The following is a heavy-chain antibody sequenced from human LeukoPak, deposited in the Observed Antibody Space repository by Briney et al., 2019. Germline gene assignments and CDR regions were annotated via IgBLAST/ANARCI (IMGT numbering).Heavy chain of an antibody. V-gene: IGHV1-2*02. Sequence: ASVKVSCKASGYTFTGYYMHWVRQAPGQGLEWMGWINPNSGGTNYAQKFQGRVTMTRDTSISTAYMELSRLRSDDTAVYYCASHFGSSRYSFAFDIWGQGTMVTVSS. CDR2: INPNSGGT. CDR3: ASHFGSSRYSFAFDI. CDR1: GYTFTGYY. J-gene: IGHJ3*02. D-gene: IGHD6-6*01.